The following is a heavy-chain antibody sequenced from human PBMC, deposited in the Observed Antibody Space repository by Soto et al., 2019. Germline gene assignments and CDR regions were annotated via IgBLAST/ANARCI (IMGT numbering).Heavy chain of an antibody. CDR2: ISWNSATI. V-gene: IGHV3-9*01. Sequence: EVQLVESGGGLVQPGRSLRLSCAASGFTFDDYAMHWVRQVPGKGLEWVSSISWNSATIAYADSVRGRFTISRDNAKKSLYLQMNSLRADDTALYYCAKAYQMVYDAFQMWGQGTMVTVSS. D-gene: IGHD2-8*01. CDR1: GFTFDDYA. J-gene: IGHJ3*02. CDR3: AKAYQMVYDAFQM.